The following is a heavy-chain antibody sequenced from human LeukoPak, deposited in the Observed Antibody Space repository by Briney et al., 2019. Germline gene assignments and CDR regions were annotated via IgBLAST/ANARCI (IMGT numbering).Heavy chain of an antibody. V-gene: IGHV3-48*02. Sequence: GGSLRLSCVASGFTFNSYNMNWVRHAPGKGLEWVSYITSSGSLTYTADSVKGRFIVSRDNAKNSLYLQLNSLRDEDTAVYYCARVYYDSSGYYYAVDIWGQGTMVTVSS. J-gene: IGHJ3*02. D-gene: IGHD3-22*01. CDR1: GFTFNSYN. CDR2: ITSSGSLT. CDR3: ARVYYDSSGYYYAVDI.